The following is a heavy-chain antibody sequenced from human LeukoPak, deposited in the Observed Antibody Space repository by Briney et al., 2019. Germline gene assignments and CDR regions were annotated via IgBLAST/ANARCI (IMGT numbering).Heavy chain of an antibody. V-gene: IGHV1-69*01. Sequence: ASVKVSCKASGGTFSSYAISWVRQAPGQGREWMGGIIPIFGTANYAQKFQRRVTITSDESTSTAYMELSSLRSEDTAVYYCALRELGWLSDYWGQGTLVTVSS. CDR3: ALRELGWLSDY. D-gene: IGHD7-27*01. CDR2: IIPIFGTA. CDR1: GGTFSSYA. J-gene: IGHJ4*02.